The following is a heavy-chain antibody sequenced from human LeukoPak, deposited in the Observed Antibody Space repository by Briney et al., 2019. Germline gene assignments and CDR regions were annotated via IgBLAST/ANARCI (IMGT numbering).Heavy chain of an antibody. J-gene: IGHJ4*02. CDR3: ANGAVAGSFDY. CDR1: GFTFSSYA. D-gene: IGHD6-19*01. Sequence: AGGSLRLSCAVSGFTFSSYAMRWVRQAPGKGLEWVSAISGSGGSTYYADSVKGRFTISRDNSKNTLYLQMNSLRAEDTAVYYCANGAVAGSFDYWGQGTLVTVSS. CDR2: ISGSGGST. V-gene: IGHV3-23*01.